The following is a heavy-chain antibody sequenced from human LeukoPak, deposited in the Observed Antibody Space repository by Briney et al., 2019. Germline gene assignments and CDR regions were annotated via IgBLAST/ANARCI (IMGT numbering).Heavy chain of an antibody. J-gene: IGHJ4*02. D-gene: IGHD2-15*01. CDR1: GFAFSNYW. V-gene: IGHV3-7*01. Sequence: GGSLRLSCAASGFAFSNYWMTWVRQAPGKGLEWVANIKQDESEKYYVDSVKGRFTISRDSAQNSLYLQMNSLTVEDTAVYYCARARTSTSSAGSCYSNWGQGTLVTVSS. CDR2: IKQDESEK. CDR3: ARARTSTSSAGSCYSN.